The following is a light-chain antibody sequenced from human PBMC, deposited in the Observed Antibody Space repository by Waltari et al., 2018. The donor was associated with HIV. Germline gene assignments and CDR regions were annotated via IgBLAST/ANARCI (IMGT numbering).Light chain of an antibody. Sequence: SYELTQPPSLSVSPGQTATITCSGDDLGGRSACWYQQKPGLSPVLVIYQDNKRASGIFERFSGSNSGNAATLTISGTQAMDEADYFCQAWDSSTVVFGVGTKLTVL. CDR3: QAWDSSTVV. V-gene: IGLV3-1*01. CDR1: DLGGRS. J-gene: IGLJ2*01. CDR2: QDN.